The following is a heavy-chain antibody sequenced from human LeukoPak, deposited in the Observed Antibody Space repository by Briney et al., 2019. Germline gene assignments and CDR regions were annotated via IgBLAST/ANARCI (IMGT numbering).Heavy chain of an antibody. Sequence: GASVKVSCKASGYTFTSYAMNWVRQAPGQGLEWMGWINTNTGNPTYAQGFTGRFVFSLDTSVSTAYLQISSLKAEDTAVYYCARDPQLLWFGELEDIYFDYWGQGTLVTVSS. CDR1: GYTFTSYA. V-gene: IGHV7-4-1*02. CDR3: ARDPQLLWFGELEDIYFDY. CDR2: INTNTGNP. D-gene: IGHD3-10*01. J-gene: IGHJ4*02.